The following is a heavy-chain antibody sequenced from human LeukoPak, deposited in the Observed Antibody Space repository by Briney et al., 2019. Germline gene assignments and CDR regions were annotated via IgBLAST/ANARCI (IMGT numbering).Heavy chain of an antibody. CDR3: ARTHCEGDCFSAIRY. V-gene: IGHV4-39*07. CDR2: VYYTGTT. J-gene: IGHJ4*02. CDR1: GGSISSTNYY. D-gene: IGHD2-21*02. Sequence: SETLSLTCNVSGGSISSTNYYWGWIRQAPGKGLEWLGNVYYTGTTYYNPSLQSRVTISVDTSKNEFSLKVRSVTAADTAVYFCARTHCEGDCFSAIRYWGQGTPVTVSS.